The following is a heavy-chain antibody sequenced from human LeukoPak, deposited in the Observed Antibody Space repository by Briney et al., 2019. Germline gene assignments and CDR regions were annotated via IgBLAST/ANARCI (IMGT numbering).Heavy chain of an antibody. V-gene: IGHV4-59*01. CDR3: ARADPEGMGAFDI. CDR1: GGSISSYY. D-gene: IGHD1-14*01. CDR2: IYYSGST. J-gene: IGHJ3*02. Sequence: SETLSLTCTVSGGSISSYYWSWIRQPPGKGLEWIGYIYYSGSTNYNPSLKSRVTISVDTSKNQFSLKLSSVTAADTAVYYCARADPEGMGAFDIWGQGTMVTVSS.